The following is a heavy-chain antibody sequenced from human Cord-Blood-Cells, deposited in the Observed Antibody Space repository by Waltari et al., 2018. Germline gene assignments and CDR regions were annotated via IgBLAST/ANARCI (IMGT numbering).Heavy chain of an antibody. D-gene: IGHD6-6*01. Sequence: QVQLVQFGDEVKKPGSSVKVSCKASGGTVSSYLFSWVRPAPGQGLEWMGWIIPIFGTANYAQKFQGRVTITADESTSTAYMELSSLRSEDTAVYYCARGSVGFEYSSSSFDYWGQGTLVTVSS. J-gene: IGHJ4*02. CDR1: GGTVSSYL. CDR2: IIPIFGTA. CDR3: ARGSVGFEYSSSSFDY. V-gene: IGHV1-69*01.